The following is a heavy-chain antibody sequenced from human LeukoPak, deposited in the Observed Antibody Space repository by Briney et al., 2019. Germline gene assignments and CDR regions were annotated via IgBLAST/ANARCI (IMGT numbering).Heavy chain of an antibody. J-gene: IGHJ4*02. CDR2: ISGSGGST. D-gene: IGHD2-15*01. V-gene: IGHV3-23*01. CDR1: GFTFSSYA. CDR3: AREGRYCSGGSCYSGFDY. Sequence: GGSLRLSCAASGFTFSSYAMSWVRQAPGKGLEWVSGISGSGGSTYYADSVKGRFTISRDNSKNTLYLQMNSLRAEDTAVYYCAREGRYCSGGSCYSGFDYWGQGTLVTVSS.